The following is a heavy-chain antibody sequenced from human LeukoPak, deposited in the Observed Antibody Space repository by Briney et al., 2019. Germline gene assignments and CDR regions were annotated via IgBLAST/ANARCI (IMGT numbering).Heavy chain of an antibody. CDR3: ARVKIFYDILTGYYKDY. D-gene: IGHD3-9*01. V-gene: IGHV3-7*01. CDR1: GFTFSSYW. CDR2: IKQDGSEK. Sequence: PGGSLRLSCAASGFTFSSYWMSWVRQAPGKGLEWVANIKQDGSEKYYVDSVKGRFTISRDNAKNSLYLQMNSLRAEDTAVYYCARVKIFYDILTGYYKDYWGQGTLVTVSS. J-gene: IGHJ4*02.